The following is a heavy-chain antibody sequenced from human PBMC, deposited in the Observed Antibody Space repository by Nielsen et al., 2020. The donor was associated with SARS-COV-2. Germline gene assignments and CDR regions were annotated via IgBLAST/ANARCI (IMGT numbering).Heavy chain of an antibody. CDR1: GGSISSGGYY. D-gene: IGHD2-2*02. CDR2: IYYSGST. V-gene: IGHV4-31*01. Sequence: SETLSLTCTVSGGSISSGGYYWNWIRQHPGKGLEWIGNIYYSGSTFYNPSVKSHFTMSLDTSKNQFSLILTSVTAADTAVYYCARDSTAAIGGAWFDPWGQGTLVTVSS. J-gene: IGHJ5*02. CDR3: ARDSTAAIGGAWFDP.